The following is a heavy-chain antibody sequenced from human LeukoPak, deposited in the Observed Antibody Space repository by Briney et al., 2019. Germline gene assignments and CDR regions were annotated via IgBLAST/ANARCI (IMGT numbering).Heavy chain of an antibody. V-gene: IGHV1-69*04. CDR1: GGTFSSYA. Sequence: GSSVKVSCKASGGTFSSYAISWVRQAPGQGLEWMGRIIPILGIANYAQKFQGRVTITADKSTSTAYMELSSLRSEDTAVYYCARVTAYYDFWGGYYPLDYWGQGTLVTVSS. CDR2: IIPILGIA. D-gene: IGHD3-3*01. J-gene: IGHJ4*02. CDR3: ARVTAYYDFWGGYYPLDY.